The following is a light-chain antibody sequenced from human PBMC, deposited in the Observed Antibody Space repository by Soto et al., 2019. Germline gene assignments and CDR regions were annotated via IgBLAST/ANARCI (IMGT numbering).Light chain of an antibody. V-gene: IGKV3-20*01. CDR2: GAS. CDR3: QQYVSSVT. CDR1: QSVDSSF. Sequence: DIVLTQSPGSLSLSPGERATLSCRASQSVDSSFFAWYQQKPGQAPRLLIYGASKRATGTPDRFSGSGSGKYFTLTITRLEHEDFAVYYCQQYVSSVTFGQGTKVEIK. J-gene: IGKJ1*01.